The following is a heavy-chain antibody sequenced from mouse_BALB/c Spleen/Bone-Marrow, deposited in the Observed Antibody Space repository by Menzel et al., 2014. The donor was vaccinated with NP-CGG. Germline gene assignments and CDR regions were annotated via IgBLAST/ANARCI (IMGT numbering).Heavy chain of an antibody. CDR1: GYAFTNYL. J-gene: IGHJ1*01. Sequence: VQLQESGAALVRPGTSVKVSCKASGYAFTNYLIDWVKQRPGQGLEWIGVINPGSGGTTYNEKFKSKATLTVDKSSNTAYMQLSSLTSEDSAVYYCARWLLQYFDVWGAGTTVTVSS. D-gene: IGHD2-3*01. V-gene: IGHV1-54*02. CDR3: ARWLLQYFDV. CDR2: INPGSGGT.